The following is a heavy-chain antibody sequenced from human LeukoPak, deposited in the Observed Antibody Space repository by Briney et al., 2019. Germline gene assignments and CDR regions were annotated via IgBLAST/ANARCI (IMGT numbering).Heavy chain of an antibody. CDR2: IFPSGGEI. CDR1: GFTFSTFA. D-gene: IGHD2-8*02. Sequence: GGTLRLSCEASGFTFSTFAMIWVRQPPGKGLGWVSSIFPSGGEIHYADSVRGRFTISRDNSKSTLSLQMNSLRAEDTAIYYCATYRQVLLPFESWGQGTLVTVSS. CDR3: ATYRQVLLPFES. J-gene: IGHJ4*02. V-gene: IGHV3-23*01.